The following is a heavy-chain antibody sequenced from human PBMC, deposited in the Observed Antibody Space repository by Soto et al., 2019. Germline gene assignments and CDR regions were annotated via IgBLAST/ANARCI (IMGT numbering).Heavy chain of an antibody. V-gene: IGHV4-30-4*01. Sequence: QVQLQESGPGLVKPSQTLSLTCTVSGGSIRSGDYYWSWIRQPPGKGLEWIGYIYYSGSTYYNPFLKCRVTISVDTSKKQFSLKLSSVTAADTAVYYCARGSYYDSSGYYGYWGQGTLVTVSS. CDR3: ARGSYYDSSGYYGY. CDR2: IYYSGST. J-gene: IGHJ4*02. CDR1: GGSIRSGDYY. D-gene: IGHD3-22*01.